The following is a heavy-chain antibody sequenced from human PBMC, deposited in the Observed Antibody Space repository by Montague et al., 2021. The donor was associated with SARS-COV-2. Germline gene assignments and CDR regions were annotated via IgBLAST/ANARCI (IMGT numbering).Heavy chain of an antibody. Sequence: SLRLSCAASGFTFSSYEMNWVRQAPGKGLEWVSYISSSGSTIYYADSVKGRFTISRDNAKNSLYLQMNSLRAEDTAVYYCASEQYCSGGSCFYDAFDIWGQGTMVTVSS. J-gene: IGHJ3*02. CDR2: ISSSGSTI. CDR1: GFTFSSYE. D-gene: IGHD2-15*01. V-gene: IGHV3-48*03. CDR3: ASEQYCSGGSCFYDAFDI.